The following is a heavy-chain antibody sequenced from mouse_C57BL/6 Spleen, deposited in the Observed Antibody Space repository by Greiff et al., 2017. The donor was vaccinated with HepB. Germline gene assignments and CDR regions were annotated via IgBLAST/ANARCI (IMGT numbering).Heavy chain of an antibody. D-gene: IGHD1-1*01. V-gene: IGHV1-76*01. J-gene: IGHJ1*03. Sequence: QVQLKESGAELVRPGASVKLSCKASGYTFTDYYINWVKQRPGQGLEWIARIYPGSGNTYYNEKFKGKATLTAEKSSSTAYMQLSSLKSEDSAVYFCALDYYGSSYGYFDVWGTGTTVTVSS. CDR3: ALDYYGSSYGYFDV. CDR2: IYPGSGNT. CDR1: GYTFTDYY.